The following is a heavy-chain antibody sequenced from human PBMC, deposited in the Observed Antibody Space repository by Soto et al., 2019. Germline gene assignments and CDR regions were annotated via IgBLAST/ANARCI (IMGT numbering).Heavy chain of an antibody. D-gene: IGHD3-3*01. J-gene: IGHJ6*02. Sequence: PXGSLRLSCAAAGCTFSSYGMHWVRQAPGKGLDWVAVILYDGSNKYYADSVKGRFTISRDNSKNTLYLQMNSLRAEDTAVYYCARAYYDFWSGYYPRDPGDYYYGMDVWGQGTTVTVSS. CDR1: GCTFSSYG. CDR3: ARAYYDFWSGYYPRDPGDYYYGMDV. CDR2: ILYDGSNK. V-gene: IGHV3-33*01.